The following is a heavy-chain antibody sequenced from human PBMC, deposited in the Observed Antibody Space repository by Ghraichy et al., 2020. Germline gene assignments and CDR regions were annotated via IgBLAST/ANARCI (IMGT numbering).Heavy chain of an antibody. CDR2: ISSNGGST. D-gene: IGHD3-22*01. Sequence: GGSLRLSCSASGFTFSSYAMHWVRQAPGKGLEYVSAISSNGGSTYYADSVKGRFTISRDNSKNTLYLQMSSLRAEDTAVYYCVGVTYYYDGSGLQGDYWGQGTLVTVSS. J-gene: IGHJ4*02. V-gene: IGHV3-64D*06. CDR3: VGVTYYYDGSGLQGDY. CDR1: GFTFSSYA.